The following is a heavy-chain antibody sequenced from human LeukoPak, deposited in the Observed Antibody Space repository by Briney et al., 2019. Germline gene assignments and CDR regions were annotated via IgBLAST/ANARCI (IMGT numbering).Heavy chain of an antibody. CDR3: ARDPGLYYGMDV. CDR2: INPNSGGT. J-gene: IGHJ6*02. Sequence: ASVKVSCKASGYTFTGYYMHWVRQAPGQGLEWMGWINPNSGGTNYAQKFQGRVTMTRDTSISTAYMELSRLRSDDTAVYYCARDPGLYYGMDVWGQGTTVTVSS. CDR1: GYTFTGYY. V-gene: IGHV1-2*02.